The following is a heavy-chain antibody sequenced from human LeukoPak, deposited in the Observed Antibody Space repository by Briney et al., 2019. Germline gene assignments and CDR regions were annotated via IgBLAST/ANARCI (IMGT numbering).Heavy chain of an antibody. CDR1: GVSFSDYY. J-gene: IGHJ6*02. V-gene: IGHV4-59*01. Sequence: SETLSLTCTVSGVSFSDYYWTWLRQPPGKGLEWIGYSGSAKYNPSLKSRVTISTDTSKRHFSLTLSNVTAADTAVYYCARTSRHYYGSGKNLTPWPAGLDVWGPGTTVTVS. CDR2: SGSA. CDR3: ARTSRHYYGSGKNLTPWPAGLDV. D-gene: IGHD3-10*01.